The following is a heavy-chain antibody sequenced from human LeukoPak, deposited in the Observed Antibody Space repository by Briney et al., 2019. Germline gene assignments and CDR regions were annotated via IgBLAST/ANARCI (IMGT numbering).Heavy chain of an antibody. CDR1: GFAFSSYS. Sequence: GESLRLSCAASGFAFSSYSTSWVRQAPGKGLEWVSSINVSPAYISYADSVKGRFTISRDNAKNSLYLQVNSLRAEDTAVYFCARDLNWGAGALDIWGQGTMVTVSS. CDR3: ARDLNWGAGALDI. D-gene: IGHD7-27*01. J-gene: IGHJ3*02. V-gene: IGHV3-21*01. CDR2: INVSPAYI.